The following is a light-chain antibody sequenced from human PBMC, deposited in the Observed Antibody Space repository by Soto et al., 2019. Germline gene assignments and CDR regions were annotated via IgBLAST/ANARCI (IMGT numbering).Light chain of an antibody. V-gene: IGLV1-44*01. J-gene: IGLJ1*01. CDR1: SSNIGSNT. Sequence: QSVLTQPPSASGTPGQRGTISCSGSSSNIGSNTVNWYQQLPGTAPKLLIYSNNQRPPGVPDRFSGSKSGTSASLAISGLQSEDEADYYCAAWDDSLNGYVFGTGTKVTV. CDR2: SNN. CDR3: AAWDDSLNGYV.